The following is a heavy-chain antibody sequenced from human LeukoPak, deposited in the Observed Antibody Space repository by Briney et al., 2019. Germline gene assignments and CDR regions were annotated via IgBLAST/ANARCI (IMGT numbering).Heavy chain of an antibody. J-gene: IGHJ3*02. CDR1: GYTFTSYG. Sequence: ASVKVSCKGSGYTFTSYGISWVRQAPGQGLEGMGWISAYNGNTNYAQKLQGRVTMTTDTSTSTAYMELRSLRSDDTAVYYCATLLKRDYEDIWGQGTMVTVSS. CDR2: ISAYNGNT. D-gene: IGHD4-17*01. V-gene: IGHV1-18*01. CDR3: ATLLKRDYEDI.